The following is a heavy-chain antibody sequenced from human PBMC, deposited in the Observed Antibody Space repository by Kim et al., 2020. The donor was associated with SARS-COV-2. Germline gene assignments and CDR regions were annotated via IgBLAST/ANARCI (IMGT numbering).Heavy chain of an antibody. J-gene: IGHJ4*02. D-gene: IGHD2-2*01. Sequence: GGSLRLSCGASGFTFSKYAMTWARQAPGKGLEWVSAISGSGDDTYYADSVKGRFTISRDNVKNTLYLQMKSLRADDTAIYFCVKVAYELFQCSSAWGLDQWRQGTLVTVSS. CDR2: ISGSGDDT. CDR1: GFTFSKYA. V-gene: IGHV3-23*01. CDR3: VKVAYELFQCSSAWGLDQ.